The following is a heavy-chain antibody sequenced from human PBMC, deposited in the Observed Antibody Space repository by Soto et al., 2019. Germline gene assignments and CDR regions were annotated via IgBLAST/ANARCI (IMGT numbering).Heavy chain of an antibody. CDR2: ISAYNGKT. D-gene: IGHD6-19*01. V-gene: IGHV1-18*01. CDR3: ARGWGGTAVDATRLDY. J-gene: IGHJ4*02. Sequence: ASVKVSCKASGYIFTSYAISWVRQAPGQGLEWMGWISAYNGKTNYAQKVQGRVTMTTDTSTSTAYMELGSLRSDDTAVYYCARGWGGTAVDATRLDYWGQGTVVTVSS. CDR1: GYIFTSYA.